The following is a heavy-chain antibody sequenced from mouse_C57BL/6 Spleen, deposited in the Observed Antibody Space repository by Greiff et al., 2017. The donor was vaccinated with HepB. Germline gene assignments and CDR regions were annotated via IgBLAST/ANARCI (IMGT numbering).Heavy chain of an antibody. CDR1: GYAFSSSW. CDR2: IYPGDGDT. CDR3: ARHGNYLYYYAMDY. D-gene: IGHD2-1*01. J-gene: IGHJ4*01. Sequence: QVQLKQSGPELVKPGASVKISCKASGYAFSSSWMNWVKQRPGMGLEWIGRIYPGDGDTNYNGKFKGKATLTADKSSSTAYMQLSSLTSEDSAVYFCARHGNYLYYYAMDYWGQGTSVTVSS. V-gene: IGHV1-82*01.